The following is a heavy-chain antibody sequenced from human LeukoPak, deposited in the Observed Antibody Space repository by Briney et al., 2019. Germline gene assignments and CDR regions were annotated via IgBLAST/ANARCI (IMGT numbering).Heavy chain of an antibody. D-gene: IGHD3-10*01. CDR2: TSSDLNVK. V-gene: IGHV3-30-3*01. CDR1: GFAFRNYV. CDR3: AREGYYGSGSPPSLYFDY. J-gene: IGHJ4*02. Sequence: GGSLRLSCAASGFAFRNYVIHWVRQAPGKGLEWVAVTSSDLNVKLYADSVKGRFTISRDNSRSTLYLQMNSLRPEDTAIYYCAREGYYGSGSPPSLYFDYWAREPWSPSPQ.